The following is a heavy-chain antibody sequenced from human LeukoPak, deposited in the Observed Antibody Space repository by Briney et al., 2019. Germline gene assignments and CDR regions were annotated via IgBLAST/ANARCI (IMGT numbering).Heavy chain of an antibody. Sequence: PSETLSLTCTVSGGSISSSTYYWGWIRQPPGKGLEWIGTIYYSGRTYYNPSLKSRVTISVDTSRNQFSLKLSSVTAADTAVYYCATQQLGNWFDPWGQGTLVTVSS. J-gene: IGHJ5*02. CDR3: ATQQLGNWFDP. V-gene: IGHV4-39*07. D-gene: IGHD6-13*01. CDR1: GGSISSSTYY. CDR2: IYYSGRT.